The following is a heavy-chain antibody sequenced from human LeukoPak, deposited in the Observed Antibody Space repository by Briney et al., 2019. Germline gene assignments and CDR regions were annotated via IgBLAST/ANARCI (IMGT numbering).Heavy chain of an antibody. V-gene: IGHV3-66*01. Sequence: GGSLRLSCAASGFTVSSNYMSWVRQAPGKGLEWVSVIYSGGSTYYADSVKGRFTISRDNSKNTLYLQMNSLRAEDTAVFYCARGSGATALSGYFDYWGQGTLVTVSS. CDR2: IYSGGST. CDR1: GFTVSSNY. CDR3: ARGSGATALSGYFDY. D-gene: IGHD1-26*01. J-gene: IGHJ4*02.